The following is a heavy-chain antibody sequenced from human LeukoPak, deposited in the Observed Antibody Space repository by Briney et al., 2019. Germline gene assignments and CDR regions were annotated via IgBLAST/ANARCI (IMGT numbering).Heavy chain of an antibody. Sequence: SETLSLTCTVSGGSISSYYWSWIRQPPGKGLEWIGCIYYSGSANYNPSLKSRVTISVDTSKNQFSLKLSSVTAADTAVYYCARVEQWHSLDYWGQGTLVTVSS. CDR2: IYYSGSA. V-gene: IGHV4-59*01. D-gene: IGHD6-19*01. J-gene: IGHJ4*02. CDR1: GGSISSYY. CDR3: ARVEQWHSLDY.